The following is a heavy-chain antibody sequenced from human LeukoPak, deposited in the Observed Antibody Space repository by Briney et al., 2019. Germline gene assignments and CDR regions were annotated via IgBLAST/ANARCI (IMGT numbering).Heavy chain of an antibody. CDR2: ISGSGGST. CDR1: GFTFNQYV. CDR3: AKIPVDTAMVNFDY. J-gene: IGHJ4*02. V-gene: IGHV3-23*01. Sequence: GGSLRLSCAASGFTFNQYVIHWARQAPGKGLEWVSAISGSGGSTYYADSVKGRFTISRDNSKNTLYLQMNSLRAEDTAVYYCAKIPVDTAMVNFDYWGQGALVTVSS. D-gene: IGHD5-18*01.